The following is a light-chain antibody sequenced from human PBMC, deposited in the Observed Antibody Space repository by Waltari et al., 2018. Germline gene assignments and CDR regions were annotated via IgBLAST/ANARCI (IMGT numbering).Light chain of an antibody. J-gene: IGLJ2*01. CDR1: ILRSYY. CDR3: AAWDDSLCGPYVV. CDR2: SKN. V-gene: IGLV3-19*01. Sequence: SSELTQDPAVSVALGPTVRITCQGDILRSYYAGWYQQKTGQAPILVIYSKNNRPSGIPDRFSGSSTGNTASLTSTGAQAEDEADYYCAAWDDSLCGPYVVFGGGTKLTVL.